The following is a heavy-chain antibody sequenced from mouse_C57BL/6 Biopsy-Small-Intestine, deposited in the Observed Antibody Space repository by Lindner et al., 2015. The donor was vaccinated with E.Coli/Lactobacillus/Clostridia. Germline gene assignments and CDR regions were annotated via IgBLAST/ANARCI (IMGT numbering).Heavy chain of an antibody. CDR2: FYPGSGSI. J-gene: IGHJ3*01. D-gene: IGHD1-1*02. CDR3: ARHERGNMGPY. Sequence: VQLQESGAELVKPGASVKLSCKASGYTFSDHTIHWIKQRSGQGLEWIGWFYPGSGSIGYNEKFKDKATLTADKSSSTVYMELSRLTSEDSAVYFCARHERGNMGPYWGQGTLVTVSA. CDR1: GYTFSDHT. V-gene: IGHV1-62-2*01.